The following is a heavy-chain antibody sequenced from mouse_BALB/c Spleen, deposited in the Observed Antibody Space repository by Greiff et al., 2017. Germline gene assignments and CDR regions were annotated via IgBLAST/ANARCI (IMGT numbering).Heavy chain of an antibody. D-gene: IGHD2-10*02. CDR2: ISYSGST. Sequence: EVKVVESGPSLVKPSQTLSLTCSVTGDSITSGYWNWIRKFPGNKLEYMGYISYSGSTYYNPSLKSRISITRDTSKNQYYLQLNSVTTEDTATYYCARSPYGKYAMDYWGQGTSVTVSS. V-gene: IGHV3-8*02. CDR1: GDSITSGY. J-gene: IGHJ4*01. CDR3: ARSPYGKYAMDY.